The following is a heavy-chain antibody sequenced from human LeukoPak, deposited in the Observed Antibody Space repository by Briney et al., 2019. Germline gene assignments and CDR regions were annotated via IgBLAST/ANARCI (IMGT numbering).Heavy chain of an antibody. J-gene: IGHJ4*02. CDR3: ARGVDGSGSYLFDY. V-gene: IGHV4-39*07. CDR2: IYYSGSP. D-gene: IGHD3-10*01. Sequence: GIIYYSGSPYYNPSLKSRVTISVETSKNQFSLKLSSVTAADTAVYYCARGVDGSGSYLFDYWGQGTLVTVSS.